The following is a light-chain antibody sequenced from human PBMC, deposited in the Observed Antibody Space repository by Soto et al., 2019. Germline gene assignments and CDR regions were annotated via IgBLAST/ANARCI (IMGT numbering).Light chain of an antibody. CDR1: HSMSDY. Sequence: DIQMTQSPSSLSASVGDRVTLTCRASHSMSDYLNWYRQKRGRAPELLIYATSTHQSGVPSRFSGNRSGTEFTLTISGLQPEDFATYFCQQSFSTPYTFGQGTQLEI. CDR2: ATS. J-gene: IGKJ2*01. CDR3: QQSFSTPYT. V-gene: IGKV1-39*01.